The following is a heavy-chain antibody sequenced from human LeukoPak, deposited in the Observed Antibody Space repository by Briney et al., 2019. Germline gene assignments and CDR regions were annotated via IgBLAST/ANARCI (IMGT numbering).Heavy chain of an antibody. CDR1: GYTFTGYY. J-gene: IGHJ4*02. V-gene: IGHV1-2*02. Sequence: ASVKVSCKASGYTFTGYYMHWVRQAPGQGLEWMGWINPNSGGTNYAQKFQGRVTMTRDTSISTAYMELSRLRSDDTAVYYCARHHYDFWSGYYLGYWGQGTLVTVSS. D-gene: IGHD3-3*01. CDR2: INPNSGGT. CDR3: ARHHYDFWSGYYLGY.